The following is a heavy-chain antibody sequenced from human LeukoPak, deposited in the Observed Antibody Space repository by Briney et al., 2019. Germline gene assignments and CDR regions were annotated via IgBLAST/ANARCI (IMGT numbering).Heavy chain of an antibody. V-gene: IGHV4-30-2*06. D-gene: IGHD6-13*01. CDR1: GGSISSGPYF. CDR2: IWPSGST. CDR3: ARHSAHSSTNDAFDM. J-gene: IGHJ3*02. Sequence: SQTLSLTCSVSGGSISSGPYFWSWIRQSPGQGLEWIGYIWPSGSTNYNPSLSGRVAISLDKSRNHFTLMVTAVTAADTAVYYCARHSAHSSTNDAFDMWGQGTLVIVSS.